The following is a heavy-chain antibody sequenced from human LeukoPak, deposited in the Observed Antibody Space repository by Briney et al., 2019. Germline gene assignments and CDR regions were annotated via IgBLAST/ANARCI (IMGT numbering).Heavy chain of an antibody. D-gene: IGHD2-2*01. V-gene: IGHV3-30*07. CDR2: ISYDGSNN. J-gene: IGHJ5*02. CDR1: GFTFSSYA. Sequence: GGSLTLSCAASGFTFSSYAMHWVRQAPGKGLEWVAVISYDGSNNYYADSVKGRFTISRDNAKNSLYLQMNSLRAEDTAVYYCARGSEVVAAANNWFDPWGQGTLVTVSS. CDR3: ARGSEVVAAANNWFDP.